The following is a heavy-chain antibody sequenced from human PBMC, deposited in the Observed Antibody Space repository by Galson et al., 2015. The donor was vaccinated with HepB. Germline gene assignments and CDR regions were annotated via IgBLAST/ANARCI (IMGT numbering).Heavy chain of an antibody. Sequence: SLRLSCAASGFTFSSYSMNWVRQAPGKGLEWVSSISSSSSYIYYADSVKGRVTISRDNAKNSLYLQMNSLRAEDTAVYYCARGGRSNGYYFDYWGQGTLVTVSS. J-gene: IGHJ4*02. CDR3: ARGGRSNGYYFDY. V-gene: IGHV3-21*01. D-gene: IGHD2-8*01. CDR2: ISSSSSYI. CDR1: GFTFSSYS.